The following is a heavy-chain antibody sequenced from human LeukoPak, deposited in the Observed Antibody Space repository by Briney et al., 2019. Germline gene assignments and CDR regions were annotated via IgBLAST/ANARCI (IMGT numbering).Heavy chain of an antibody. CDR3: AREGILTGYSTYNWFDP. J-gene: IGHJ5*02. D-gene: IGHD3-9*01. CDR2: IIPYNGNT. CDR1: GYTFTSYG. Sequence: ASVKVSCKASGYTFTSYGISWVRQAPGQGPEWMGWIIPYNGNTNYAQKFQGRVTMTTDTSTSTAYMELRSLRSDDTAVYYCAREGILTGYSTYNWFDPSGQGTLVTVSS. V-gene: IGHV1-18*01.